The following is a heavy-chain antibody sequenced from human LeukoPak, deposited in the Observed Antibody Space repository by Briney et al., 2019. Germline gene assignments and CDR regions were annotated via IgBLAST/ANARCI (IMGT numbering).Heavy chain of an antibody. D-gene: IGHD6-13*01. J-gene: IGHJ4*02. CDR1: GGSISSGGYY. CDR2: IYYSGST. Sequence: SETLSLACTVSGGSISSGGYYWSWIRQHPGKGLEWIGYIYYSGSTYYNPSLKSRVTISVDTSKNQFSLKLSSVTAADTAVYYCARVAAAGTRYYFDYWGQGTLVTVSS. V-gene: IGHV4-31*03. CDR3: ARVAAAGTRYYFDY.